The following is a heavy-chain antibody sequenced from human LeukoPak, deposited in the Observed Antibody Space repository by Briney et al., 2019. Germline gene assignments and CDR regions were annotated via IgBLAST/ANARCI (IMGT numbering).Heavy chain of an antibody. J-gene: IGHJ4*02. CDR2: INPNSGGT. Sequence: ASVKVSCKASGYTFTGYYMHWVRQAPGQGLEWMGWINPNSGGTNYAQKFQGRVTMTRDTSISTAYMELSRLRSDDTAVYYCARDMDTYSSSWSPFDYWGQGTLVTASS. D-gene: IGHD6-13*01. CDR1: GYTFTGYY. CDR3: ARDMDTYSSSWSPFDY. V-gene: IGHV1-2*02.